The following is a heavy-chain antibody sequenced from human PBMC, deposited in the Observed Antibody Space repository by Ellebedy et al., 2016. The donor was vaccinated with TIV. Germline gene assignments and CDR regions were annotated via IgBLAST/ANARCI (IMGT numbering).Heavy chain of an antibody. CDR1: GLTFSRYG. V-gene: IGHV3-33*01. CDR3: ASWDFDY. D-gene: IGHD7-27*01. Sequence: PGGSLRLSCAASGLTFSRYGMRWIRQAPDKGLEWVAVIWYDGSINYLADSVKGRFTISRDNFNNTLYLQMNSLRAEDTAVYWCASWDFDYWGQGTLVTVSS. J-gene: IGHJ4*02. CDR2: IWYDGSIN.